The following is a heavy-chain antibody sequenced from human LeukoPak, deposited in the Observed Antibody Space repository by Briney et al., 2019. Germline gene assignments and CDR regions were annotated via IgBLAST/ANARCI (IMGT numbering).Heavy chain of an antibody. J-gene: IGHJ2*01. CDR1: GGAFSSYA. CDR3: AREGSTVPWYFDL. Sequence: SVKVSCKSSGGAFSSYAISWGRQAPGQGLEWMGRIIPILGIANYAQKFQGRVTITADKSTNTAYMQLSSLRSEDTAVYYCAREGSTVPWYFDLWGRGTLVTVSS. CDR2: IIPILGIA. V-gene: IGHV1-69*04. D-gene: IGHD4-17*01.